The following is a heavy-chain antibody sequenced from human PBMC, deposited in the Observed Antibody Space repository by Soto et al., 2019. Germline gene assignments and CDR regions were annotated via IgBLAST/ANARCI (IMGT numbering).Heavy chain of an antibody. CDR3: AKDRRYDSSGYPSAFDY. Sequence: PGGSLRLSCAASGFTFSNYGMHWVRQAPGKGLEWVAVISNDGGNKYYADSVKGRFTISRDNSKNTLYLQMNSLRAEDTAVYYCAKDRRYDSSGYPSAFDYWGQGTLVTAPQ. CDR1: GFTFSNYG. D-gene: IGHD3-22*01. J-gene: IGHJ4*02. V-gene: IGHV3-30*18. CDR2: ISNDGGNK.